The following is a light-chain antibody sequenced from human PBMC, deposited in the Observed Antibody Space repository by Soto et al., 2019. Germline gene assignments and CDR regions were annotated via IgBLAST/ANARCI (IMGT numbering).Light chain of an antibody. CDR2: EVS. Sequence: QSVLTQPASVSGSPGQSITISCTGTSSDIGGYNYVSWYQQHPGKAPKVVIYEVSNRPLGVSNRFSASKSGNTASLIISGLQAEDEADYYCSSYTSSSTVFGTGTKVTVL. V-gene: IGLV2-14*01. CDR1: SSDIGGYNY. CDR3: SSYTSSSTV. J-gene: IGLJ1*01.